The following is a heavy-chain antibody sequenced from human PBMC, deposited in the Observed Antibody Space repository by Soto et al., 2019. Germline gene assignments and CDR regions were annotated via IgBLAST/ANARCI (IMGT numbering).Heavy chain of an antibody. J-gene: IGHJ4*02. V-gene: IGHV1-69*02. Sequence: ASVKVSCKASGGTFSSYTISWVRQAPGQGLEWMGRIIPILGIANYAQKFQGRVTITADKSTSTAYMELSSLRSEDTAVYYCATQSQLTGGTYEFDYWGQGTLVTVSS. CDR2: IIPILGIA. CDR1: GGTFSSYT. D-gene: IGHD7-27*01. CDR3: ATQSQLTGGTYEFDY.